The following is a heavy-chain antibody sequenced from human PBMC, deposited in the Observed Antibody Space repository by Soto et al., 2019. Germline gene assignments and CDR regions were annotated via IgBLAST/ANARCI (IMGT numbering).Heavy chain of an antibody. CDR1: GFTFSSYA. CDR3: AKHPNITGTTYTPEPFDY. J-gene: IGHJ4*02. Sequence: GSLRRSCAASGFTFSSYAMSWVRQAPGKGLEWVSAISGSGGSTYYADSVKGRFTISRDNSKNTLYLQMNSLRAEDTAVYYCAKHPNITGTTYTPEPFDYWGQGTLVTVS. CDR2: ISGSGGST. D-gene: IGHD1-7*01. V-gene: IGHV3-23*01.